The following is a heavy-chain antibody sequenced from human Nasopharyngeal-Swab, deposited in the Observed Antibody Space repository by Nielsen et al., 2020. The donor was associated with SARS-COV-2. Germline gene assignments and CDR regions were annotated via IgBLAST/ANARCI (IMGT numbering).Heavy chain of an antibody. D-gene: IGHD1-26*01. CDR2: ISYDGSNK. Sequence: GESLKISCAASGITFSSYGMHWVRQAPGKGLEWVAVISYDGSNKYYADSVKGRFTISRDNSKNTLYLQMNSLRAEDTAVYYCAKEGVVGATTGVVYWGQGTLVTVSS. CDR1: GITFSSYG. V-gene: IGHV3-30*18. J-gene: IGHJ4*02. CDR3: AKEGVVGATTGVVY.